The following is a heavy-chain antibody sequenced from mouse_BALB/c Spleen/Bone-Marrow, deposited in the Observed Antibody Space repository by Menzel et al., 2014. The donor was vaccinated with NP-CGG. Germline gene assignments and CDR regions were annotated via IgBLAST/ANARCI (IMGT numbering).Heavy chain of an antibody. V-gene: IGHV5-6*01. Sequence: DVHLVESGGDLVKPGGSLKLSCAASGFTFSTYGMSWVRQTPDKRLEWVATISSGGGYTYYPDSVKGRFTISRDNANNTLYLQMSSLKSEDTDMYFCIRQRNWDLSAMDSWGQGTSVSASS. D-gene: IGHD4-1*01. J-gene: IGHJ4*01. CDR2: ISSGGGYT. CDR3: IRQRNWDLSAMDS. CDR1: GFTFSTYG.